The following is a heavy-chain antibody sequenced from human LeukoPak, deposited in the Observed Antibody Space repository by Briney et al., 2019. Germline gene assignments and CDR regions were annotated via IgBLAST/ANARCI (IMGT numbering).Heavy chain of an antibody. CDR2: IYSGGST. CDR3: AREHDY. J-gene: IGHJ4*02. V-gene: IGHV3-53*01. CDR1: GFTFSSYA. Sequence: AGGSLRLSCAASGFTFSSYAMSWVRQAPGKGLEWVSVIYSGGSTYYADSVKGRFTISRDNSKNTLYLQMNSLRAEDTAVYYCAREHDYWGQGTLVTVSS.